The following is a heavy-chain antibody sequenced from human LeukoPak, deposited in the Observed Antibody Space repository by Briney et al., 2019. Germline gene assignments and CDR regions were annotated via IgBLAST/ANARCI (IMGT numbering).Heavy chain of an antibody. V-gene: IGHV1-18*01. Sequence: ASVKVSSKASGYTFTSYGISWVRQAPGQGLEWMGWISAYNGNTNYAQKLQGRVTMTTDTSTSTAYMELRSLRSDDTAVYYCARLLYNWNYVTPLDVWGQGTTVTVSS. D-gene: IGHD1-7*01. CDR1: GYTFTSYG. CDR3: ARLLYNWNYVTPLDV. J-gene: IGHJ6*02. CDR2: ISAYNGNT.